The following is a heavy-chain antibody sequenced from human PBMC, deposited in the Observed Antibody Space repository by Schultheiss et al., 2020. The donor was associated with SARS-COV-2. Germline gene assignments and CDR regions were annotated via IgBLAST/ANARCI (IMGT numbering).Heavy chain of an antibody. CDR1: GGSIASYY. J-gene: IGHJ6*02. V-gene: IGHV4-59*12. Sequence: SETLSLTCTVSGGSIASYYWTWIRQSPGKGLEWIGSLSYSGSTYYNPSLKSRVTISVDTSKNQFSLKLSSVTAADTAVYYCARSRIAARPTPARDYYYYGMDVWGQGTTVTVSS. CDR2: LSYSGST. CDR3: ARSRIAARPTPARDYYYYGMDV. D-gene: IGHD6-6*01.